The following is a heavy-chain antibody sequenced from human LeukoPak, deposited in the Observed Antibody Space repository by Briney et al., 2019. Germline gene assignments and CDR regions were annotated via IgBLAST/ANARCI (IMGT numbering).Heavy chain of an antibody. CDR1: GFTVSSNY. CDR3: ARAPPGAAAGTDDY. V-gene: IGHV3-53*01. Sequence: GGSLRLSCAASGFTVSSNYMSWVRQAPGKGLEWVSVIYIGGNTYYADSVKGRFTISRDNAKNSLYLQMNSLRAEDTAVYYCARAPPGAAAGTDDYWGQGTLVTVSS. J-gene: IGHJ4*02. D-gene: IGHD6-13*01. CDR2: IYIGGNT.